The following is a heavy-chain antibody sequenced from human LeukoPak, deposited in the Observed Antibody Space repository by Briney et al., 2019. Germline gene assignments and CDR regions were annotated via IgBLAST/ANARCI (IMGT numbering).Heavy chain of an antibody. CDR2: IYYSGST. J-gene: IGHJ3*02. CDR1: GGSISSSSYY. V-gene: IGHV4-39*07. Sequence: SETLSLTCTVSGGSISSSSYYWGWIRQPPGKGLEWIGSIYYSGSTYYNPSLKSRVTISVDTSKNQFSLKLSSVTAADTAVYYCARLASWHAFDIWGQGTMVTVSS. CDR3: ARLASWHAFDI.